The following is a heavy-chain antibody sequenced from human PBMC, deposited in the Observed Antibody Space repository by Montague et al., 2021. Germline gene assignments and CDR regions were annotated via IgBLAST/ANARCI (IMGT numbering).Heavy chain of an antibody. CDR3: ARVSLGIVVVNMDV. CDR2: IHSEDNT. J-gene: IGHJ6*03. Sequence: SLRLSCAASGLTVSSNYMSWVRQAPGQGLEWVSIIHSEDNTDYADSVKGRFTISRDSAENSVYLQMNYLRAEDTAVYYCARVSLGIVVVNMDVWGKGTTVTVSS. CDR1: GLTVSSNY. V-gene: IGHV3-66*01. D-gene: IGHD2-2*03.